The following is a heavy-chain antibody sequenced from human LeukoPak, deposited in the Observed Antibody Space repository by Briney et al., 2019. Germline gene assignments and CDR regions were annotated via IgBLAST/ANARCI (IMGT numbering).Heavy chain of an antibody. D-gene: IGHD1-26*01. Sequence: GGSLRLSCAASGFTFSNAWMSWVRQAPGKGLEWVGRIKSKTDGGTTDYAAPVKGRFTISRDDSKNTLYLQMNSLKTEDTAVYYCAKAGRIVGATFRYYYYYMDVWGKGTTVTISS. CDR2: IKSKTDGGTT. V-gene: IGHV3-15*01. CDR1: GFTFSNAW. CDR3: AKAGRIVGATFRYYYYYMDV. J-gene: IGHJ6*03.